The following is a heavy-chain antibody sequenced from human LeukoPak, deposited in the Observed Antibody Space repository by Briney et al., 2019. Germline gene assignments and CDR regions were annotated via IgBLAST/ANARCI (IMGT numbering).Heavy chain of an antibody. J-gene: IGHJ4*02. CDR1: GGALRGSY. D-gene: IGHD4-17*01. V-gene: IGHV4-59*13. Sequence: PSETLSLTCTVFGGALRGSYWSWIPQSPGKALEWIAYMYNSGSTNYNPSLKSRVTISIDTSKNQFSLKLSSLTAADTAIYYCARGIESYGDYGYWGQGILVTVSS. CDR2: MYNSGST. CDR3: ARGIESYGDYGY.